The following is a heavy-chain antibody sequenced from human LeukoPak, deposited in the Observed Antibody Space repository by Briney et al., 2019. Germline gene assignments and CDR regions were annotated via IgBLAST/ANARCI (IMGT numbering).Heavy chain of an antibody. D-gene: IGHD3-10*01. J-gene: IGHJ5*02. V-gene: IGHV4-59*08. CDR2: IYYSGST. CDR1: GGSISSYY. Sequence: PSETLSLTCTVSGGSISSYYWSWIRQPPGKGLEWIGYIYYSGSTNYNPSLKSRVTISVDTSKNQFSLKLSSVTAADTAVYYCARHEWRRWFGVNWFDPWGQGTLVTVSS. CDR3: ARHEWRRWFGVNWFDP.